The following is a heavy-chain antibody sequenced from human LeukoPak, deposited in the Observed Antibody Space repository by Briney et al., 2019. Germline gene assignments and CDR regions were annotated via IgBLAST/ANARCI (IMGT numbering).Heavy chain of an antibody. V-gene: IGHV1-8*01. CDR3: ARNPGLWYQLPQDY. CDR2: MNPNSGNT. CDR1: GYTFTSYD. Sequence: ASVKVSCKASGYTFTSYDINWVRQATGQGLEWMGWMNPNSGNTGYAQKFQGRVTMTRDTSISTAYMELSRLRSDDTAVYYCARNPGLWYQLPQDYWGQGTLVTVSS. D-gene: IGHD2-2*01. J-gene: IGHJ4*02.